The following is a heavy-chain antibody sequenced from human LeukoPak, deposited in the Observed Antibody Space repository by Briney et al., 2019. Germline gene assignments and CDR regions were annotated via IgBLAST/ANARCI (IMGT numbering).Heavy chain of an antibody. CDR1: GFTFSSYG. CDR2: ISGSGGST. CDR3: ARGDSYGYY. J-gene: IGHJ4*02. Sequence: GGSLRLSCAASGFTFSSYGMSWVRQAPGKGLEWVSAISGSGGSTYYADSVKGRFTISRDNAKNSLYLQMNSLRAEDTAVYYCARGDSYGYYWGQGTLVTVSS. D-gene: IGHD5-18*01. V-gene: IGHV3-23*01.